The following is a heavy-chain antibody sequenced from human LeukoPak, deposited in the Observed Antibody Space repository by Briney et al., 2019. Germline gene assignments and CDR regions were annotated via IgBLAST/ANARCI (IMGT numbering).Heavy chain of an antibody. D-gene: IGHD4-17*01. CDR3: ARRAYDYGDYGFDY. V-gene: IGHV3-30-3*01. J-gene: IGHJ4*02. CDR2: ISYDGSNK. Sequence: QAGGSLRLSCAASGFTFSSYAMHWVRQAPGKGLEWVAVISYDGSNKYYADSVKGRFTISRDNSKNTLYLQMNSLRAEDTAVYYCARRAYDYGDYGFDYWGQGTLVTVSS. CDR1: GFTFSSYA.